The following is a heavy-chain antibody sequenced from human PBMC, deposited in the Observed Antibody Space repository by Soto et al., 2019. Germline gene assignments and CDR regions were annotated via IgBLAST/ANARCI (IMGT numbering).Heavy chain of an antibody. CDR2: ISYDGSNK. Sequence: QVQLVESGGGVVQPGRSLRLSCAASGFTFSSYGMHWVRQAPGKGLEWVAVISYDGSNKYYADSVKGRFTISRDNSKNTLYLQMNSLRAEDTAVNYCAKDGVRWELLPNYLDYWGQGTLVTVSS. J-gene: IGHJ4*02. CDR3: AKDGVRWELLPNYLDY. CDR1: GFTFSSYG. V-gene: IGHV3-30*18. D-gene: IGHD1-26*01.